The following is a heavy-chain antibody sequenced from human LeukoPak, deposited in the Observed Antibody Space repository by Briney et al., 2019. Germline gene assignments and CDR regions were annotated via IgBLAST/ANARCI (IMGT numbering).Heavy chain of an antibody. V-gene: IGHV3-74*01. D-gene: IGHD3-10*01. Sequence: GGSLRLSCAASGFTFSTYWMHWVRQAPGKGLAWVSRINSDGSSTSYVDSVKGRFTISRDNAKNMLYMQMNSLRAEDTAVYYCARDLGSYFGYWGQGILVTVSS. CDR1: GFTFSTYW. CDR2: INSDGSST. CDR3: ARDLGSYFGY. J-gene: IGHJ4*02.